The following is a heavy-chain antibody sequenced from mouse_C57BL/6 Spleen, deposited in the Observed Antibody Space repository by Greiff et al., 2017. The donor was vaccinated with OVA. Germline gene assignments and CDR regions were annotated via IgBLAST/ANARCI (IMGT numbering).Heavy chain of an antibody. CDR2: INPNNGGT. D-gene: IGHD1-1*01. J-gene: IGHJ4*01. CDR1: GYTFTDYN. CDR3: ARLGTTVVGYYAMDY. V-gene: IGHV1-18*01. Sequence: VQLQQSGPELVKPGASVKIPCKASGYTFTDYNMDWVKQSHGKSLEWIGDINPNNGGTIYNQKFKGKATLTVDKSSSTAYMELRSLTSEDTAVYYCARLGTTVVGYYAMDYWGQGTSVTVSS.